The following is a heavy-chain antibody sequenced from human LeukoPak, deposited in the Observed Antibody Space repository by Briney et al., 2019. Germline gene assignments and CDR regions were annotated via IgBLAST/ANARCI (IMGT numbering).Heavy chain of an antibody. Sequence: SETLSLTCTVSGGSITSYYWSWIRQPPGKGLECIGYIYYSGSTYYNPSLKSRVTISVDTSKNQFSLKLSSVTAADTAVYYCATRHYYDSSGYYDWGQGTLVTVSS. CDR3: ATRHYYDSSGYYD. D-gene: IGHD3-22*01. CDR1: GGSITSYY. CDR2: IYYSGST. J-gene: IGHJ4*02. V-gene: IGHV4-59*08.